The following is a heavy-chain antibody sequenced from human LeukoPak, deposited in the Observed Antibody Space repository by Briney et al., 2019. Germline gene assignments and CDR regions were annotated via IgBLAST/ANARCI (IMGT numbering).Heavy chain of an antibody. D-gene: IGHD6-13*01. Sequence: SETLSLTCTVSGGSISSSSYYWGWIRQPPGKGLEWIGSIYYSGSTYYNPSLKSRVTISVDTSKNQFSLKLSSVTAADTAVYYGVAYSSSWVGSDYWGQGTLVTVSS. V-gene: IGHV4-39*07. CDR3: VAYSSSWVGSDY. CDR2: IYYSGST. J-gene: IGHJ4*02. CDR1: GGSISSSSYY.